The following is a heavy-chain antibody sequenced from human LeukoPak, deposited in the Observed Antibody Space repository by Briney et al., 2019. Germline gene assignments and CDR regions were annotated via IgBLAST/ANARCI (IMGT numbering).Heavy chain of an antibody. D-gene: IGHD3-22*01. J-gene: IGHJ4*02. CDR1: GYTFSSYG. CDR3: ARVYGPYYYDRGGYLDY. V-gene: IGHV1-18*01. CDR2: ISGYNDNT. Sequence: ASVKVSCKASGYTFSSYGITWVRQAPGQGLEWMGWISGYNDNTNYAQKLQGRVTMTTDTSTSTAYMELRSLRSDDTAVYYCARVYGPYYYDRGGYLDYWGQGTLVTVSS.